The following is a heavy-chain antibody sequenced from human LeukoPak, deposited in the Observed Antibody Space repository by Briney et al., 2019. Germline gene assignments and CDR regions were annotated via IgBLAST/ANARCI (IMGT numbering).Heavy chain of an antibody. CDR1: GGSISSYY. J-gene: IGHJ6*03. Sequence: SETLSLTCTVSGGSISSYYWSWIRQPPGKGLEWIGEINHSGSTNYNPSLKSRVTISVDTSKNQFSLKLSSVTAADTAVYYCARGLVTMVRGVTSYYYYYYMDVWGKGTTVTVSS. CDR3: ARGLVTMVRGVTSYYYYYYMDV. D-gene: IGHD3-10*01. CDR2: INHSGST. V-gene: IGHV4-34*01.